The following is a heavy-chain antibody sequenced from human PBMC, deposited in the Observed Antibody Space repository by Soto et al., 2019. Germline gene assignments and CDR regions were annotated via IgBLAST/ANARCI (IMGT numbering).Heavy chain of an antibody. V-gene: IGHV4-34*01. Sequence: SETLSLTCAVYGGSFSGYYLSWIRQPPEKGLEWIGEINHSGSTNYNPSLRSRVTISVDTSKNQFSLKLSSVTAADTAVYYCARYGGNYDYIWGSYRRYYFDYWGQGTLVTVSS. CDR1: GGSFSGYY. D-gene: IGHD3-16*02. CDR3: ARYGGNYDYIWGSYRRYYFDY. J-gene: IGHJ4*02. CDR2: INHSGST.